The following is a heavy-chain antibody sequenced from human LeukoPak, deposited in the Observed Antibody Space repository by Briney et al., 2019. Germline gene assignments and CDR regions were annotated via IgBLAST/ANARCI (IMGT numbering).Heavy chain of an antibody. CDR2: IYYSGST. CDR1: GGSISSYY. D-gene: IGHD1-26*01. Sequence: SETLSLTCTVSGGSISSYYWSWIRQPPGKGLEWIGYIYYSGSTNYNPSLKSRVTISVDTSKNQFSLKLSPVTAADTAVYYCARGGVVGATTFAFDIWGQGTMVTVSS. CDR3: ARGGVVGATTFAFDI. J-gene: IGHJ3*02. V-gene: IGHV4-59*01.